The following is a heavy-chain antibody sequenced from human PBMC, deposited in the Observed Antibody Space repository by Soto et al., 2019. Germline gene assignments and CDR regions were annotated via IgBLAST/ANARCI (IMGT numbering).Heavy chain of an antibody. V-gene: IGHV1-24*01. CDR2: FDPEDGET. J-gene: IGHJ4*02. CDR1: GYTLTELS. D-gene: IGHD6-13*01. Sequence: ASVKVSCKVSGYTLTELSMHWVRQAPGKGFEWMGGFDPEDGETIYAQKFQGRVTMTEDTSTDTAYMELSSLRSEDTAVYYCATDAIYSSSWYGLDFDYWGQGTLVTVSS. CDR3: ATDAIYSSSWYGLDFDY.